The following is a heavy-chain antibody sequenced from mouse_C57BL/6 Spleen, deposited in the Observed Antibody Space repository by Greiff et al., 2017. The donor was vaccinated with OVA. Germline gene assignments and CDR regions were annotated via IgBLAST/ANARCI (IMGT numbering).Heavy chain of an antibody. CDR2: IDPADGNT. D-gene: IGHD2-1*01. CDR1: GFTFKNTY. CDR3: AGLYYGRYDY. J-gene: IGHJ2*01. Sequence: VQLKESVAELVRPGASVKLSCTASGFTFKNTYMHWVKQRPEQGLEWIGRIDPADGNTKYAAKFQGKATITADTSSNKAYLQLSSLTSDDTAIYYCAGLYYGRYDYWGQGTTLTVSA. V-gene: IGHV14-3*01.